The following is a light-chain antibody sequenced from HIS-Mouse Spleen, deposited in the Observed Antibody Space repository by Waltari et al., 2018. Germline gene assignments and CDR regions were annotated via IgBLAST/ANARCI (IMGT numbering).Light chain of an antibody. Sequence: QSVLTQPPSVSGAPGQRVTISCTGSSSNIGAGYDVPLYQQLPGTAPKLLLYGNSNRPSGVPDRFSGSKSGTSASLAITGLQAEDEADYYCQSYDSRVFGTGTKVTVL. CDR1: SSNIGAGYD. V-gene: IGLV1-40*01. CDR3: QSYDSRV. J-gene: IGLJ1*01. CDR2: GNS.